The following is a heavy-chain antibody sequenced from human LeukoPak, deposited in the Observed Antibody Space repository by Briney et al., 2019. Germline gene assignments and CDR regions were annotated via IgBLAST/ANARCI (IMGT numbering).Heavy chain of an antibody. CDR1: GYTFTSYA. J-gene: IGHJ5*02. V-gene: IGHV1-3*01. D-gene: IGHD1-26*01. CDR3: ARAASYRGWFDP. Sequence: ASVKVSCKASGYTFTSYAMHWVRQAPGQRLEWMGWINAGNGNTKYSQKFQGRVTITRDTSASTAYMELSSLRSEDTAVYYCARAASYRGWFDPWGQGTLVTVSS. CDR2: INAGNGNT.